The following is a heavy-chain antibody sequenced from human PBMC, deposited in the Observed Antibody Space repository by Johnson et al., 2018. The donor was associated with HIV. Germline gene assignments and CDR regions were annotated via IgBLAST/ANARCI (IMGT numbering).Heavy chain of an antibody. CDR2: ISYDGSNK. V-gene: IGHV3-30*18. CDR3: AKVIAAAGYDAFDI. D-gene: IGHD6-13*01. CDR1: GFTFSSYG. Sequence: QEQLVESGGGVVQPGRSLRLSCAASGFTFSSYGMHWVRQAPGKGLEWVAVISYDGSNKYYADSVKGRFTISRDNSKNTLYLQMNSLRAEDTAVYYCAKVIAAAGYDAFDIWGRGTVVTVSS. J-gene: IGHJ3*02.